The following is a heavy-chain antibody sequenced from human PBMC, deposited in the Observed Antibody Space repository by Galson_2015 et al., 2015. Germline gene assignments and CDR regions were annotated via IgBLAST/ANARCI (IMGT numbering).Heavy chain of an antibody. CDR1: GGSISSYY. J-gene: IGHJ6*02. CDR2: IYYSGST. V-gene: IGHV4-59*01. D-gene: IGHD3-22*01. CDR3: ARGGSSDSSGYYHYGMDV. Sequence: ETLSLTCAVSGGSISSYYWSWIRQPPGKGLEWIGYIYYSGSTNYNPSLKSRVTISVDTSKNQFSLKLSSVTAADTAVYYCARGGSSDSSGYYHYGMDVWGQGTTVTVS.